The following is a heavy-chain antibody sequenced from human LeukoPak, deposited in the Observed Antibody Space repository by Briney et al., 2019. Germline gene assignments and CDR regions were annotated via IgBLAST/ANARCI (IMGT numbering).Heavy chain of an antibody. Sequence: SETLSLTCTVSGYSISSGYYWGWIRQPPGKGLEWIGSIYHSGSTYYNPSLKSRVTISVDTSKNQFSLKLSSVTAADTAVYYCARGGGLQPPDYWGQGTLVTVSS. D-gene: IGHD4-11*01. CDR2: IYHSGST. CDR1: GYSISSGYY. V-gene: IGHV4-38-2*02. CDR3: ARGGGLQPPDY. J-gene: IGHJ4*02.